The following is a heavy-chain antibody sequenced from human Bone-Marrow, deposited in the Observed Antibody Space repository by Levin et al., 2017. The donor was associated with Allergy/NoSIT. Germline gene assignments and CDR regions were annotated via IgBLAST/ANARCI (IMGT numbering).Heavy chain of an antibody. D-gene: IGHD3-3*01. Sequence: PSETLSLTCTVSGGSISSGTYYWGWIRQPPGKGLEWIGSIFDSENTFYNPSLKSRLTVSVDTSKNQFSLKVTSVTAADTAVYYCARRSGYPTYNYYFGMDVWGQGTTVTVSS. J-gene: IGHJ6*02. V-gene: IGHV4-39*07. CDR2: IFDSENT. CDR1: GGSISSGTYY. CDR3: ARRSGYPTYNYYFGMDV.